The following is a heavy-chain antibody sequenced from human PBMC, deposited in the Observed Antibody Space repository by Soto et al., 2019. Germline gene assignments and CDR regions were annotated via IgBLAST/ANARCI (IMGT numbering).Heavy chain of an antibody. CDR2: INPNSGGT. J-gene: IGHJ4*02. D-gene: IGHD2-15*01. CDR3: ARERIGYCSGGSCYDLDD. V-gene: IGHV1-2*04. CDR1: GYTFTGYY. Sequence: ASVKVSCKASGYTFTGYYMHWVRQAPGQGLEWMGWINPNSGGTNYAQKFQGWVTMTRDTSISTAYMELSRLRSDDTAVYYCARERIGYCSGGSCYDLDDWGQGTLVTVSS.